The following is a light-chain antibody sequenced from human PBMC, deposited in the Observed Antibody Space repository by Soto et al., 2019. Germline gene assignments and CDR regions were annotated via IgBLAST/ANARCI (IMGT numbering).Light chain of an antibody. CDR1: QTISSW. J-gene: IGKJ1*01. V-gene: IGKV1-5*03. Sequence: DIQMTQSPSTLSGSVGDRVTITCRASQTISSWLAWYQQKPGKAPKLLIYKASTLKSGVPSRFSGSGSGTEFTLTISSLQPDDFETYYCQHYNSYSAAFGQGTKVDLK. CDR3: QHYNSYSAA. CDR2: KAS.